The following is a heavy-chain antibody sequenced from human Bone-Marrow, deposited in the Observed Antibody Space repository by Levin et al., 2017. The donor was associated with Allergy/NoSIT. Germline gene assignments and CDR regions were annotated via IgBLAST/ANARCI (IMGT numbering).Heavy chain of an antibody. CDR2: IWFDGGKK. CDR1: GFTFSSYG. V-gene: IGHV3-33*01. D-gene: IGHD5-12*01. CDR3: ARGWGVATSRYYYFDY. J-gene: IGHJ4*02. Sequence: GGSLRLSCAASGFTFSSYGMHWLRQAPGKGLEWVALIWFDGGKKYYADSLKGRFTISRDNSKSTLYLQMNNLRAEDTAVYFCARGWGVATSRYYYFDYWGQGTLVTVSS.